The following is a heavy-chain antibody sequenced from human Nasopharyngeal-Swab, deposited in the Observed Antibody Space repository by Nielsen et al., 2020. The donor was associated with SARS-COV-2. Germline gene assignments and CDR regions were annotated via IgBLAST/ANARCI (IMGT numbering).Heavy chain of an antibody. J-gene: IGHJ5*02. Sequence: GESLKISCPASGFTFGDFAISWFRQAPGKGLEWVGLIRRKGYGGTTEYAASVKGRFTISRDDSKSIAYLQMSSLKTEDTAVYYCTRPVQLVQWNWFDPWGQGTLVTVSP. CDR2: IRRKGYGGTT. CDR1: GFTFGDFA. D-gene: IGHD6-13*01. CDR3: TRPVQLVQWNWFDP. V-gene: IGHV3-49*03.